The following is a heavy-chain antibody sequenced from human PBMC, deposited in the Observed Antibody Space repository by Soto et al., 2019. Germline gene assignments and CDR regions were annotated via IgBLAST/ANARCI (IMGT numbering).Heavy chain of an antibody. CDR1: GASSKNLADY. J-gene: IGHJ5*01. CDR3: ARRERYYGSPGWFDP. CDR2: VYYNENT. Sequence: SHRYCVAGASSKNLADYWGRIRQPPGKGLEWIGTVYYNENTYYNPSLRSRVAISVDTAKNQFSLNLRSVTAADTAVYFCARRERYYGSPGWFDPWGQGTLVTVPS. V-gene: IGHV4-39*01. D-gene: IGHD3-10*01.